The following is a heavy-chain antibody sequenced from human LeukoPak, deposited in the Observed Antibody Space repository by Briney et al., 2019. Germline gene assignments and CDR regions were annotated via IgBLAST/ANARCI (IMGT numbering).Heavy chain of an antibody. D-gene: IGHD3-10*01. CDR1: GGSISSGSYY. CDR2: IYHSGST. Sequence: SETLSLTCSVSGGSISSGSYYWSWIRQPPGKGLEWIGSIYHSGSTYYNPSLKSRVTISVDTSKNQFSLKLSSVTAADTAVYYCARGFGIYGSGSYNWFDPWGQGTLVTVSS. V-gene: IGHV4-39*07. J-gene: IGHJ5*02. CDR3: ARGFGIYGSGSYNWFDP.